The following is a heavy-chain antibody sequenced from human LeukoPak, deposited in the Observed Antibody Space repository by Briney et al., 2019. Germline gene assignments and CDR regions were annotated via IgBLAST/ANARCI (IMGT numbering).Heavy chain of an antibody. D-gene: IGHD6-19*01. CDR1: GGSFSGYY. J-gene: IGHJ4*02. CDR3: ARAIISSGCSDY. CDR2: INHSGST. Sequence: SETLSLTCAVYGGSFSGYYWSWIRQPPGKGLEWIGEINHSGSTNYNPSLKSRVTISVDTSKNPFSLKLSSVTAADTAVYYCARAIISSGCSDYWGQGTLVTVSS. V-gene: IGHV4-34*01.